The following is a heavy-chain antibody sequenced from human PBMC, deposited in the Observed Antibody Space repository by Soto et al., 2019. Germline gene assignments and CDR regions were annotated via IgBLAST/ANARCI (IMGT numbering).Heavy chain of an antibody. Sequence: SVKVSCKASGGTFSSYAISWVRQAPGQGLEWMGGIIPIFGTANYAQKFQGRVTITADESTSTAYMELSSLRSEDTAVYYCARDPPTVVVTAIRSYYYYGMDVWGQGTTVTVSS. J-gene: IGHJ6*02. V-gene: IGHV1-69*13. CDR3: ARDPPTVVVTAIRSYYYYGMDV. CDR2: IIPIFGTA. D-gene: IGHD2-21*02. CDR1: GGTFSSYA.